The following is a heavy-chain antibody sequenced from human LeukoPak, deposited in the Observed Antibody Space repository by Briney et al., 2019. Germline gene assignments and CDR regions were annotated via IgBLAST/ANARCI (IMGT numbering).Heavy chain of an antibody. J-gene: IGHJ4*02. CDR1: GGSISSYY. V-gene: IGHV4-59*01. Sequence: ASETLSLTCTVSGGSISSYYWSWIRQPPGKGLEWIGYIYYSGSTNYNPSLKSRVTISVDTSKNQFSLKLSSVTAADTAVYYCANSGLEWESPTYYFDYWGQGTLVTVSS. CDR3: ANSGLEWESPTYYFDY. D-gene: IGHD1-26*01. CDR2: IYYSGST.